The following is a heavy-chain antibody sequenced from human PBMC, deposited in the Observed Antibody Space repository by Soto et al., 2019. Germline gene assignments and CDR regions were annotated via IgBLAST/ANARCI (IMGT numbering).Heavy chain of an antibody. Sequence: GSLRLSCAASGFTFRSYAMHWVRQAPGKGLEWVAVISYDESDKYYADSLKGRFTISRDNSKNTLYLQMNSLRGEDTAVYYCARDLSVAGPDYWGQGTLVTVSS. CDR2: ISYDESDK. D-gene: IGHD6-19*01. V-gene: IGHV3-30*03. CDR3: ARDLSVAGPDY. J-gene: IGHJ4*02. CDR1: GFTFRSYA.